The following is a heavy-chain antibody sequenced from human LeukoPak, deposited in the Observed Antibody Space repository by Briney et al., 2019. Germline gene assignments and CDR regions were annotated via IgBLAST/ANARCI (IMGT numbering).Heavy chain of an antibody. Sequence: TSETLSLTCAVYGGSFSTYYWNWIRQPPGKGLEWIGEINHSGSTNYNPSLKSRVTISVDTSKNQFSLKLSSVTAADTAMYYCARSAPGLGESDLDYWGQGTLVTVSS. CDR2: INHSGST. V-gene: IGHV4-34*01. D-gene: IGHD3-16*01. CDR1: GGSFSTYY. J-gene: IGHJ4*02. CDR3: ARSAPGLGESDLDY.